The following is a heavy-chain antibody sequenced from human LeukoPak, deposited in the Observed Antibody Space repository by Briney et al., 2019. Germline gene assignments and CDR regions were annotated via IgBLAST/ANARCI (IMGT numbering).Heavy chain of an antibody. J-gene: IGHJ6*03. CDR1: GFGSKNYA. V-gene: IGHV3-23*01. D-gene: IGHD3-3*01. CDR3: AASHFYDFWSGRNYYYYMDV. CDR2: ISATGVNT. Sequence: GGSLRLSCTTSGFGSKNYAMSWVRLAPGKGLEWVSIISATGVNTYYADSVKGRFTISRDNSKNTLYLQMNSLRSEDTAVYYCAASHFYDFWSGRNYYYYMDVWGKGTTVTVSS.